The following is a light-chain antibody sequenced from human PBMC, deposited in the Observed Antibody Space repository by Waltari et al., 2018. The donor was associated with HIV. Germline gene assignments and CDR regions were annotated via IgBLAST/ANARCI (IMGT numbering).Light chain of an antibody. CDR3: QAWDSSTAFYV. CDR2: QDN. J-gene: IGLJ1*01. V-gene: IGLV3-1*01. Sequence: SYELTQPPSVSVSPGQTASITCSGDKLGDKYACWYQQKPGQSPVLVIYQDNKRPSGIPERFSGSNSGNTATLTISGTRAVDEADYYCQAWDSSTAFYVFGTGTKVTVL. CDR1: KLGDKY.